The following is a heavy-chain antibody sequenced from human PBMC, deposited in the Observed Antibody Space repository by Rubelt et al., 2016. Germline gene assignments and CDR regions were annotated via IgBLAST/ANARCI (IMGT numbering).Heavy chain of an antibody. CDR3: ATHNDWSFNY. CDR1: GFTFSSYA. J-gene: IGHJ4*02. V-gene: IGHV3-21*05. Sequence: VQVVESGGGVVQPGGSLRLSCAASGFTFSSYAMSWVRQAPGKGLEWLSYINGNGEYIYYADSVKGRFTISRDNAKKSVYLQKNRLGADDRAVYCCATHNDWSFNYWGQGTLVTVSS. CDR2: INGNGEYI. D-gene: IGHD3-9*01.